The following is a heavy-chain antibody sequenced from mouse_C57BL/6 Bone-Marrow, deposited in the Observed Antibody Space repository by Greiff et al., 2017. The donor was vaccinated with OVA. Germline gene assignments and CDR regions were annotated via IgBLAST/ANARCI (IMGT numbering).Heavy chain of an antibody. D-gene: IGHD1-1*01. CDR3: TKNYGSSYVVYFDY. J-gene: IGHJ2*01. Sequence: EVKLMESGAELVRPGASVKLSCTASGFNIKDYYMHWVKQRPEQGLEWIGRIDPEDGDTEYASKFQGKATMTADTSSNTAYLQLSSLTSEDTAVYYCTKNYGSSYVVYFDYWGQGTTLTVSS. CDR2: IDPEDGDT. V-gene: IGHV14-1*01. CDR1: GFNIKDYY.